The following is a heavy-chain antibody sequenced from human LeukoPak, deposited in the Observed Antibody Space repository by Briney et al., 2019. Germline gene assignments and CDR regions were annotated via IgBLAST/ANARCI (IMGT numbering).Heavy chain of an antibody. CDR1: GYTFTSYG. J-gene: IGHJ4*02. CDR2: ISAYNGNT. V-gene: IGHV1-18*01. Sequence: ASVKVSCEASGYTFTSYGISWLRQAPGQGLEWMGWISAYNGNTNYAQKLQGRVTMTTDTSTSTAYMELRSLRSDDTAVYYCASGNTMVRGVITFDYWGQGTLVTVSS. D-gene: IGHD3-10*01. CDR3: ASGNTMVRGVITFDY.